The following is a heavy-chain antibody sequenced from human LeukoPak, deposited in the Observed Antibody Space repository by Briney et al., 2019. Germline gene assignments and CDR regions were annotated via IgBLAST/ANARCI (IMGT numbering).Heavy chain of an antibody. Sequence: PGGSLRLSCAASGFTFSGSAMHWVRQASGKGLEWVGRIRSKANSYATAYAASVKGRFTISRDDSKNTAYLQMNSLNAADTAVYYCARAILTASGYVWHFDLWGRGTLVTVSS. CDR2: IRSKANSYAT. V-gene: IGHV3-73*01. CDR3: ARAILTASGYVWHFDL. D-gene: IGHD3-3*01. J-gene: IGHJ2*01. CDR1: GFTFSGSA.